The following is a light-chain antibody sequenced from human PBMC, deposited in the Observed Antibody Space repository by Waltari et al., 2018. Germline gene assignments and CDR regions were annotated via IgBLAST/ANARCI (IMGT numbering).Light chain of an antibody. CDR3: QQSFSVPPGFT. J-gene: IGKJ3*01. Sequence: DIQLTQSPSFLSASVGDRVTITCRASQGISSYLALYQQKPGKAPNLLIYTTSTLQSGVPSRFSGSGSGTDFTLTISSLQPEDFATYYCQQSFSVPPGFTFGPGTTVDIK. CDR1: QGISSY. V-gene: IGKV1-39*01. CDR2: TTS.